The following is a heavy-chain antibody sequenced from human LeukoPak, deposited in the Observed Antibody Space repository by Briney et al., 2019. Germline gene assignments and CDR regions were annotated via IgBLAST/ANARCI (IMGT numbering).Heavy chain of an antibody. J-gene: IGHJ5*02. CDR1: GGSISSYY. D-gene: IGHD6-13*01. CDR3: ARESAGGWDRKHSSREQNWFDP. CDR2: IYYSGST. V-gene: IGHV4-59*01. Sequence: KPSETLSLTCTVSGGSISSYYWSWIRQPPGKGLEWIGYIYYSGSTNYNPSLKSRVTISVDTSKNQFSLKLSSVTAADTAVYYCARESAGGWDRKHSSREQNWFDPWGQGTLVTVSS.